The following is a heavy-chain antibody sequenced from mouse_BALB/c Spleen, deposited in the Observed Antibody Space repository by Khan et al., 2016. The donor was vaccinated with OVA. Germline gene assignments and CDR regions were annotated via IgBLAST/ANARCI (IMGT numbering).Heavy chain of an antibody. J-gene: IGHJ1*01. V-gene: IGHV9-1*02. Sequence: QIQLVQSGPELKKPGETVKISCKASGYTFTNCGMNWVKQAPGKGLKWMGWINTYTGEPTYADDFKGRFAFSLETSASTAYLQINNLKNEDMATYFCARSLMIRRYFDVWGAGTTVTVSS. CDR1: GYTFTNCG. D-gene: IGHD2-4*01. CDR2: INTYTGEP. CDR3: ARSLMIRRYFDV.